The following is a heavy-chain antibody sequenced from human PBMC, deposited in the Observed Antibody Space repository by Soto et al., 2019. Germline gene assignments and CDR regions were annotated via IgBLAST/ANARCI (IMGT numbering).Heavy chain of an antibody. J-gene: IGHJ4*02. D-gene: IGHD3-16*01. Sequence: PGGSLRLSCAASGFTFSSYAMHWVRQAPGKGLEWVAVISYDGSNKYYADSVKGRFTISRDNSKNTLYLQMNSLIAEDTSVYYCARAYEGDYFDYWGEGT. CDR3: ARAYEGDYFDY. CDR1: GFTFSSYA. V-gene: IGHV3-30-3*01. CDR2: ISYDGSNK.